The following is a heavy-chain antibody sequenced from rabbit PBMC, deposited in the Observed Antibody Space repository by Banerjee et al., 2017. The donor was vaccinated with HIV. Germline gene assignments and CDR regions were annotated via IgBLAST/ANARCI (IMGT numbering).Heavy chain of an antibody. J-gene: IGHJ4*01. V-gene: IGHV1S47*01. Sequence: QEQLLESGGGLVQPEGSLTLTCKASGFDFSSNAMCWVRQAPGKGPEWIACIYNSDGSTYYASWVNGRFTISRSTSLNTVTLQMTSLTAADTATYFCARIITIPYYFNLWGPGTLVTVS. CDR2: IYNSDGST. CDR3: ARIITIPYYFNL. D-gene: IGHD2-1*01. CDR1: GFDFSSNA.